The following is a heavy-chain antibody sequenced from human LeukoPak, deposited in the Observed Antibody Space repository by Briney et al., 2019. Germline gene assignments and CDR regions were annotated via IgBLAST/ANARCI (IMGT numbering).Heavy chain of an antibody. D-gene: IGHD3-10*01. J-gene: IGHJ5*02. CDR1: GGSVSSGSYY. V-gene: IGHV4-61*01. CDR3: ARSLWVGELLT. Sequence: PSETLSLTCTVSGGSVSSGSYYWSWIRQPPGKGLEWIGYIYYSGSTNYNPSLKSRVTISVDTSKNQFSLKLSSVNAADTAVYYCARSLWVGELLTWGQGTLVTVSS. CDR2: IYYSGST.